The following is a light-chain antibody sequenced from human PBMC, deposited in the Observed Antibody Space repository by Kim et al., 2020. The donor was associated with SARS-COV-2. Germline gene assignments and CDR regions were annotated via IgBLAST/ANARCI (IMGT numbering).Light chain of an antibody. CDR3: QQYGSSPWT. V-gene: IGKV3-20*01. CDR1: QSIRTSY. Sequence: PPGERATHSCRASQSIRTSYSACYQQQPAQAPRLIIDGASSGATGIPDSFSGSGSGTDFPLTISRLEPDDVAVYYCQQYGSSPWTFGQGTKVDIK. CDR2: GAS. J-gene: IGKJ1*01.